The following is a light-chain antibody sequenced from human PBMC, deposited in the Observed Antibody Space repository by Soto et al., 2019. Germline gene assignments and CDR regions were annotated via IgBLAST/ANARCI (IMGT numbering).Light chain of an antibody. CDR3: QQTNIFPFT. Sequence: DIQMTQSPSSVSASVGDRVTITCRASQDISVWLAWYQQKPGKAPKLLIYAASTLQGAVPSRFSGRGSGTDFSLTISSLQPEDFATYFCQQTNIFPFTFGQGTKLEI. CDR1: QDISVW. CDR2: AAS. J-gene: IGKJ2*01. V-gene: IGKV1D-12*01.